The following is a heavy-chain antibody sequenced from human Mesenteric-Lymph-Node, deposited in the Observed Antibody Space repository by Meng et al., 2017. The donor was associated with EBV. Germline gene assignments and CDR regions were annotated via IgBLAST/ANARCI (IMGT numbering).Heavy chain of an antibody. CDR2: IYYSGST. J-gene: IGHJ4*02. D-gene: IGHD1-26*01. V-gene: IGHV4-61*01. Sequence: QVQIQEAGPGLVKPSEPLSLTCTVSGGSVSSGSYYWSWIRQPPGKGLEWIGYIYYSGSTNYNPSLKSRVTISVDTSKNQFSLKLSSVTAADTAVYYCALIIVGATHFDYWGQGTLVTVSS. CDR1: GGSVSSGSYY. CDR3: ALIIVGATHFDY.